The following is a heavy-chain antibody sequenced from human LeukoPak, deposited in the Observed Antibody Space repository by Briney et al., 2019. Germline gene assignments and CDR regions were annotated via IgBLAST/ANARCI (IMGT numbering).Heavy chain of an antibody. CDR2: IFANGVTT. V-gene: IGHV3-23*01. D-gene: IGHD6-6*01. CDR3: AKGLGGLASAPDS. J-gene: IGHJ5*01. CDR1: GFTFSNFG. Sequence: GGSLRLSCAASGFTFSNFGMSWVRQAPGKGPEWVSAIFANGVTTLYADSVKGRFIISRDNSQNRLFLQVNSLRVEDTAVYYCAKGLGGLASAPDSWGQGTLVTVSS.